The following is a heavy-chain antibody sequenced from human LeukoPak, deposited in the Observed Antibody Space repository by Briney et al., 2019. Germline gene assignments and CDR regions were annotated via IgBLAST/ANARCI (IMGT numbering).Heavy chain of an antibody. J-gene: IGHJ6*03. V-gene: IGHV5-51*01. CDR2: IYPGDSDT. Sequence: GESLKISCKGSGYSFTSYWIGWVRQMPGKGLEWMGIIYPGDSDTRYSPSFQGQVTISADKSISTAYLQWSSLKASDTAMYYCARHLRGPRTYYTAYYYYMDVWGKGTTVTVSS. CDR1: GYSFTSYW. CDR3: ARHLRGPRTYYTAYYYYMDV. D-gene: IGHD3-10*01.